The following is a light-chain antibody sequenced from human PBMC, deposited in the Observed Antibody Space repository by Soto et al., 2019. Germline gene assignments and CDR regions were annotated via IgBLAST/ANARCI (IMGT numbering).Light chain of an antibody. J-gene: IGKJ2*01. Sequence: EIVLTQSPGTLSLSPGERATLSCRASQSVSSSYLVWYQQKPGQAPRLLIYGASSRATGIPDRFSGSGSGTDFTLNISSLEPEDFAVYFCQQYGTSPYTFGQGTKLELK. V-gene: IGKV3-20*01. CDR1: QSVSSSY. CDR2: GAS. CDR3: QQYGTSPYT.